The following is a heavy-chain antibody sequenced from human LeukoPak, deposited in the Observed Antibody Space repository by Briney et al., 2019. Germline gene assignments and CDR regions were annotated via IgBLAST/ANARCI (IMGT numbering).Heavy chain of an antibody. J-gene: IGHJ6*02. V-gene: IGHV3-30*03. CDR1: GFTFSSYG. CDR2: ISYDGSNK. D-gene: IGHD6-19*01. Sequence: GGSLRLSCAASGFTFSSYGMHWVRQAPGKGLEWVAVISYDGSNKYYADSVKGRFTISRDNSKNTLYLQMNSLRAEDTAVYYCARDEEVAGSYYYYYGMDVWGQGTTVTVSS. CDR3: ARDEEVAGSYYYYYGMDV.